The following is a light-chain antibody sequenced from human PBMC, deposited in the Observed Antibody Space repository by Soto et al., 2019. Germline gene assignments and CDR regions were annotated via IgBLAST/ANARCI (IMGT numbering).Light chain of an antibody. CDR1: RSVSRS. V-gene: IGKV1-39*01. CDR3: QQSHDFPFS. J-gene: IGKJ2*03. Sequence: DIQMTQSPSSLSASVGDRVSITCRASRSVSRSLNWYQLKTGEAPKLLIYDASNLASGVPSRFSGSESGTDFTLTISSLQPEDFATYYCQQSHDFPFSFGQGTRLEI. CDR2: DAS.